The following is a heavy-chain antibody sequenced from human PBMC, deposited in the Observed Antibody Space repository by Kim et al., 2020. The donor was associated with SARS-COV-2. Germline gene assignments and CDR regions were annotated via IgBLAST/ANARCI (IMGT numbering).Heavy chain of an antibody. CDR2: IYYSGST. J-gene: IGHJ4*02. D-gene: IGHD3-22*01. CDR1: GGSISSGGYY. V-gene: IGHV4-31*03. CDR3: ARDYYYDSSGYYYVGFDY. Sequence: SETLSLTCTVAGGSISSGGYYWSWIRQHPGKGLEWIGYIYYSGSTYYNPSLKSRVTISVDTSKNQFSLKLSSVTAADTAVYYCARDYYYDSSGYYYVGFDYWGQGTLVTVSS.